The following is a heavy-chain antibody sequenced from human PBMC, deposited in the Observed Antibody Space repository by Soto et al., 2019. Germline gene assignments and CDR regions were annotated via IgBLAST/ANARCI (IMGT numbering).Heavy chain of an antibody. CDR2: ISGSGGST. V-gene: IGHV3-23*01. Sequence: EVQLLESGGGLVQPGGSLRLSCAASGFTFSSYAMSWVRQAPGKGLAWVSAISGSGGSTYYADSVKGRFTISRDNSKNTLYLQMNSLRAEDTAVYYCAKDPSIAGWFGYFDYWGQGTLVTVSS. CDR1: GFTFSSYA. D-gene: IGHD6-6*01. J-gene: IGHJ4*02. CDR3: AKDPSIAGWFGYFDY.